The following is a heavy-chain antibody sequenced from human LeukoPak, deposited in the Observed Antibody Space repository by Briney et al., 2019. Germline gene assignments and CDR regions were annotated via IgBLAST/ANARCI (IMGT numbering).Heavy chain of an antibody. V-gene: IGHV3-11*05. D-gene: IGHD3-22*01. CDR3: ARDDPVVTEYFQH. Sequence: GGSQRLSCAASGFTFSDYYMSWIRQAPGKGLEWVSYISSSSSYTNYADSVKGRFTISRDNAKNSLYLQMNSLRAEDTAVYYCARDDPVVTEYFQHWGQGTLVTVSS. CDR1: GFTFSDYY. CDR2: ISSSSSYT. J-gene: IGHJ1*01.